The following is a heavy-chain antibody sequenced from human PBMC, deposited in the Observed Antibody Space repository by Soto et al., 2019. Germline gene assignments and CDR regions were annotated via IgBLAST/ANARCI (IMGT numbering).Heavy chain of an antibody. V-gene: IGHV4-30-2*01. CDR1: GGSISSGGYS. Sequence: QLQLQESGSGLVKPSQTLSLTCAVSGGSISSGGYSWSWIRQPPGKGLEWIGYIYHSGSTYYNPSLKSRVTISVDRSKNQFSLKLSSATAADTAVYYCASQGGIVVVVAATGDYWGQGTLVTVSS. CDR3: ASQGGIVVVVAATGDY. CDR2: IYHSGST. J-gene: IGHJ4*02. D-gene: IGHD2-15*01.